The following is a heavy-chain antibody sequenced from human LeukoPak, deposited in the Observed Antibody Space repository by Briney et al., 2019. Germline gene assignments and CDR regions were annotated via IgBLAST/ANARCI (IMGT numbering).Heavy chain of an antibody. CDR2: IYYSGST. CDR3: ARSVDIVATIR. Sequence: SKTLSLTCTVSGGSISSSSYYWGWVRQPPRKGLEWIGTIYYSGSTYYNPSLKSRVTISVDTSKNQFSLKLTSVTAADTAVYYCARSVDIVATIRWGQGTLVTVSS. D-gene: IGHD5-12*01. V-gene: IGHV4-39*01. J-gene: IGHJ4*02. CDR1: GGSISSSSYY.